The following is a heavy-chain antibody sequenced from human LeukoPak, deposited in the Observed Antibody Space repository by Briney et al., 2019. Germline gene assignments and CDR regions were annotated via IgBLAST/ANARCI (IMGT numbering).Heavy chain of an antibody. J-gene: IGHJ3*02. Sequence: ASVKVSCKASGYTFTSYAMNRVRQAPGQGLEWMGWINTNTGNPTYAQGFTGRFVFSLDTSVSTAYLQISSLKAEDTAVHYCARESANYGDYADAFDIWGQGTMVTVSS. CDR1: GYTFTSYA. V-gene: IGHV7-4-1*02. D-gene: IGHD4-17*01. CDR3: ARESANYGDYADAFDI. CDR2: INTNTGNP.